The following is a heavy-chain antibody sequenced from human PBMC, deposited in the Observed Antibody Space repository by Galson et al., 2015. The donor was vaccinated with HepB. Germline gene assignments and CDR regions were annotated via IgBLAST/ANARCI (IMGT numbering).Heavy chain of an antibody. CDR1: GFTFRSYA. V-gene: IGHV3-30*04. D-gene: IGHD2-15*01. J-gene: IGHJ4*02. Sequence: SLRLSCASSGFTFRSYAMHWVRQAPGKGLEWVAVISHDGSNKYYADSVKGRFTISRDNSKNTLYLHMNSLRAEDTALYYCARGGSYCSGGNCYSNYFDHWGQGTLVTASS. CDR2: ISHDGSNK. CDR3: ARGGSYCSGGNCYSNYFDH.